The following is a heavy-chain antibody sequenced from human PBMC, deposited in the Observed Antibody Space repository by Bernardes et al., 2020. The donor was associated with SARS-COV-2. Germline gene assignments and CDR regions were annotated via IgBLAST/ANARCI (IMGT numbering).Heavy chain of an antibody. V-gene: IGHV3-30-3*01. CDR2: ISYDGSNK. CDR1: GFTFSSYA. Sequence: GGSLRLSCAASGFTFSSYAMHWVRQAPGKGLEWVAVISYDGSNKYYADSVKGRFTISRDNSKNTLYLQMNSLRAEDTAVYYCARQLHHYDFWSGYYSDYYYGMDVWGQGTTVTVSS. J-gene: IGHJ6*02. D-gene: IGHD3-3*01. CDR3: ARQLHHYDFWSGYYSDYYYGMDV.